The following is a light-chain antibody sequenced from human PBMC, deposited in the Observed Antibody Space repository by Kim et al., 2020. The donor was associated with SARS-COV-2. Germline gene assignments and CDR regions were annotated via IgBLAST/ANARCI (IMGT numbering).Light chain of an antibody. V-gene: IGLV1-51*01. CDR1: NSNLGNNF. Sequence: GQKVTTSGSGSNSNLGNNFVSWYKHLPGTAPKLLIYESNKRPPGIPDRFSGSKSGTSATLGITGLQTGDEADYYCGTWDTSLSAGVFGGGTQLTVL. J-gene: IGLJ2*01. CDR2: ESN. CDR3: GTWDTSLSAGV.